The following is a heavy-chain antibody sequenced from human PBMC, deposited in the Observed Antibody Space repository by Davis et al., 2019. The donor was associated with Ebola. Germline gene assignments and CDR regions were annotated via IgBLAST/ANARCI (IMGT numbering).Heavy chain of an antibody. CDR1: GFTFSGYW. CDR2: IWYDGSNK. Sequence: GESLKISCEVSGFTFSGYWMSWVRQAPGKGLEWVAVIWYDGSNKYYADSVKGRFTISRDNSKNTLYLQMNSLRAEDTAVYYCAREVHGMDVWGQGTTVTVSS. CDR3: AREVHGMDV. V-gene: IGHV3-33*07. J-gene: IGHJ6*02.